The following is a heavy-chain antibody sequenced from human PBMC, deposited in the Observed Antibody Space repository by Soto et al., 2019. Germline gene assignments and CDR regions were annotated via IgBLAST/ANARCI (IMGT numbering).Heavy chain of an antibody. D-gene: IGHD3-3*01. Sequence: GASVKVSCKASGGTFSSYTISWVRQAPGQGLEWMGRIIPILGIANYAQKFQGRVTITADKSTSTAYMELSSLRSEDTAVYYCAREVFPPYDFRSGSTDIVARYWGQGTLVTVCS. CDR2: IIPILGIA. CDR1: GGTFSSYT. J-gene: IGHJ4*02. V-gene: IGHV1-69*04. CDR3: AREVFPPYDFRSGSTDIVARY.